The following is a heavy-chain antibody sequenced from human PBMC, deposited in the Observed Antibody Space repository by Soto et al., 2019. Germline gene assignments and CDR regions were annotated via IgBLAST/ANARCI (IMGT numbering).Heavy chain of an antibody. CDR3: AREGQRVGMTTVTESFDY. J-gene: IGHJ4*02. CDR1: GYTFTGYY. D-gene: IGHD4-4*01. V-gene: IGHV1-2*02. Sequence: QVQLVQSGAEVKKPGASVKVSCKASGYTFTGYYMHWVRQAPGQGLEWMGWINPNSGGTNYAQKFQGRVTMTRDTSISTAYMELSRLRSDDTAVYYCAREGQRVGMTTVTESFDYWGQGTLVTVSS. CDR2: INPNSGGT.